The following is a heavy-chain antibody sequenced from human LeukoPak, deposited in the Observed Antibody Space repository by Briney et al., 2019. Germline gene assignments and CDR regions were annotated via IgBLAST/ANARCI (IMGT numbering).Heavy chain of an antibody. CDR3: ARSYHYDSSGYIDY. V-gene: IGHV3-33*01. D-gene: IGHD3-22*01. Sequence: GGSLRLSCEASGFIFSSYGMHWVRQAPGKGLEWVAVIWYDGSNQFYADSVRGRFTISRDNSKNTLYLQMNSLSAEDTAVYYCARSYHYDSSGYIDYWDQGTLVTVSS. CDR2: IWYDGSNQ. CDR1: GFIFSSYG. J-gene: IGHJ4*02.